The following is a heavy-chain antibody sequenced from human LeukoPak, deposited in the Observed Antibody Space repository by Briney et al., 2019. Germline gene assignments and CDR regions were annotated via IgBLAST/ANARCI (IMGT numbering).Heavy chain of an antibody. V-gene: IGHV3-7*01. Sequence: SLLLCYAAADITISNYMMCGRHPPPGRVQERVANIKEDGSEKYYVESVKGRFTISRDNDKNSLYLQMNSLRAEDTAVYYCAREAKRWLQSYNWFDPWGQGTLVTVSS. D-gene: IGHD5-24*01. CDR1: DITISNYM. CDR2: IKEDGSEK. J-gene: IGHJ5*02. CDR3: AREAKRWLQSYNWFDP.